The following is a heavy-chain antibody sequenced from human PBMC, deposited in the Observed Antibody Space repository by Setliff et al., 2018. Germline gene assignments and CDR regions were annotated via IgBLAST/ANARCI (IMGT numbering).Heavy chain of an antibody. Sequence: GGSLRLSCVVSGITVSNNFWSWVRQAPGKGLEWVSVIYNDGDTYHADSVKGRFTMSRDNSKNTLYLQMNSLRSDDTAVYYCARDRGGTNPWFDPWGQGTLVTVSS. CDR2: IYNDGDT. J-gene: IGHJ5*02. D-gene: IGHD3-10*01. CDR1: GITVSNNF. V-gene: IGHV3-53*01. CDR3: ARDRGGTNPWFDP.